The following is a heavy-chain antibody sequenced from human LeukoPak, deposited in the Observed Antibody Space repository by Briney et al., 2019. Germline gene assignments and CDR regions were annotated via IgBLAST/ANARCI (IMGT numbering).Heavy chain of an antibody. J-gene: IGHJ4*02. CDR3: AKGGLGCSSTSCFDY. V-gene: IGHV3-23*01. CDR2: ISGSGGST. Sequence: GGSLRLSCAASGFTFSSYSMNWVRQAPGKGLEWVPSISGSGGSTYYADSVKGRFTISRDNSKNTLYLQMNSLRAEDTAVYYCAKGGLGCSSTSCFDYWGQGTLVTVSS. D-gene: IGHD2-2*01. CDR1: GFTFSSYS.